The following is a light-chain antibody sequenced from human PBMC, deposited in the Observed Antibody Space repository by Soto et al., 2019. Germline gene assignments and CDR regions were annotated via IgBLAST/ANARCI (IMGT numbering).Light chain of an antibody. J-gene: IGLJ1*01. CDR1: SSDVGGYNY. CDR2: EVT. V-gene: IGLV2-8*01. CDR3: CSYAGSNTFGV. Sequence: QSALTQPPSASGSPGQSVAISCTGTSSDVGGYNYVSWYQQHPGKAPKLMIYEVTKRPSGVPDRFSGSKSGNTASLTVSGLQPEDEADYYCCSYAGSNTFGVFGTGTKLTVL.